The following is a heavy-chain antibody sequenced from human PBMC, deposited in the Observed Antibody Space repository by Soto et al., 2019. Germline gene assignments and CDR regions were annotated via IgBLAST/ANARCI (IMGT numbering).Heavy chain of an antibody. Sequence: QVQLVESGGGVVQPGRSLRLSCAASGSTFSSYAMHWVRQAPGKGLEWVAVISYDGSNKYYADSVKGRFTISRDNSKNTLYMQMNSLRAKDTAVYYCAREKGDSSGYYPTYGMDVWGQGTTVTVSS. V-gene: IGHV3-30-3*01. CDR3: AREKGDSSGYYPTYGMDV. CDR2: ISYDGSNK. J-gene: IGHJ6*02. D-gene: IGHD3-22*01. CDR1: GSTFSSYA.